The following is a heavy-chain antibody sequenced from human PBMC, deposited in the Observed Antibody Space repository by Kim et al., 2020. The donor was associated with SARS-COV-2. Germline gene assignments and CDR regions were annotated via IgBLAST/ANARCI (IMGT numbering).Heavy chain of an antibody. Sequence: GGSLRLSCTASGFTFSNYWMHWVRQLPGKGLVWVANINEDGSATNYADSAKGRFTISRDNAKNTLYLQMNSLRAEDTAVYYCAGVSGGDCGQGNMVTVSS. D-gene: IGHD3-10*01. CDR2: INEDGSAT. CDR1: GFTFSNYW. J-gene: IGHJ4*02. CDR3: AGVSGGD. V-gene: IGHV3-74*01.